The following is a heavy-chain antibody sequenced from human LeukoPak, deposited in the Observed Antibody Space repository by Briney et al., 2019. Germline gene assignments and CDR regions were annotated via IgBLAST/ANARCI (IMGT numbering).Heavy chain of an antibody. Sequence: SETLSLTCAAYGGSFSGYYWSWIRQPPGKGLEWIGEINHSGSTNYNPSLKSRVTISVDTSKNQFSLKLSSVTAADTAVYYCARAQMVYALFDLWGRGTLVTVSS. CDR2: INHSGST. CDR3: ARAQMVYALFDL. D-gene: IGHD2-8*01. CDR1: GGSFSGYY. J-gene: IGHJ2*01. V-gene: IGHV4-34*01.